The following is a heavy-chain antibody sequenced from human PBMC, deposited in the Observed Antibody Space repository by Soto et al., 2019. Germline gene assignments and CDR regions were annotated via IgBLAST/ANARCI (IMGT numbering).Heavy chain of an antibody. J-gene: IGHJ4*02. V-gene: IGHV4-4*02. Sequence: SETLSLTCTVSSASISTRNWWSWIRQSPGKGLEWIGEVYHSGSINYSPSFTSRITISVDKSKNQFSLKLRSVTAADTAVYFCARGSGTTESPYDFWGQGTLVTVSS. CDR1: SASISTRNW. CDR2: VYHSGSI. CDR3: ARGSGTTESPYDF. D-gene: IGHD1-1*01.